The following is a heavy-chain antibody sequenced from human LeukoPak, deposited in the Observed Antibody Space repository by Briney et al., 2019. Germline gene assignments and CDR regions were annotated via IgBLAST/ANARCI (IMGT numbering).Heavy chain of an antibody. CDR3: ARSRGYSGYDSAIDY. CDR1: GFTFSDYF. V-gene: IGHV3-11*01. J-gene: IGHJ4*02. Sequence: GGSLRLSCAASGFTFSDYFMSWIRQAPGKGLEWVSYISSSGSTIYYADSVKGRFTISRDNAKNSLYLQMNSLRAEDTAVYYCARSRGYSGYDSAIDYWGQGTLVTVSS. D-gene: IGHD5-12*01. CDR2: ISSSGSTI.